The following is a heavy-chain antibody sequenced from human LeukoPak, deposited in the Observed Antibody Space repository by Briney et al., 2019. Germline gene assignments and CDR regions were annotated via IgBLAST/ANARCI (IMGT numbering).Heavy chain of an antibody. CDR1: GFTFSSYA. D-gene: IGHD6-13*01. V-gene: IGHV3-30-3*01. J-gene: IGHJ3*02. CDR3: AREQQRSRAFDI. CDR2: ISYDGSNK. Sequence: GGSLRLSCAASGFTFSSYAMHWVRQAPGKGLEWVTVISYDGSNKYYADSVKGRFTISRDNSKNTLYLQMNSLRAEDTAVYYCAREQQRSRAFDIWGQGTMVTVSS.